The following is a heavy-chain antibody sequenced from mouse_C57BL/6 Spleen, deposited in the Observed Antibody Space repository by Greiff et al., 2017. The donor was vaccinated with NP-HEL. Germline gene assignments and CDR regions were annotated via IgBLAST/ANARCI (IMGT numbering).Heavy chain of an antibody. CDR2: IAPNSGGT. J-gene: IGHJ3*01. V-gene: IGHV1-72*01. CDR3: AIDSSGSWFAY. Sequence: QVQLQQPGAELVKPGASVKLSCKASGYTFTSYWMHWVKQRPGRGLEWIGRIAPNSGGTKYNEKFKSKATLTVDKPSSTAYMQLSSLTSEDSAVYYCAIDSSGSWFAYWGQGTLVTVSA. D-gene: IGHD3-2*02. CDR1: GYTFTSYW.